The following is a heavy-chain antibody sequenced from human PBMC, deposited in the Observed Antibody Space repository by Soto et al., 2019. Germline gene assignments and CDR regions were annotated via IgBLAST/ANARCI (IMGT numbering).Heavy chain of an antibody. D-gene: IGHD4-17*01. Sequence: PSETLSLTCTVSGGSISSSSYYWGWIRQPPGKGLEWIGSIYYSGSTYYNPSLKSRVTISVDTSKNQFSLKLSSVTAADTAVYYCARLRDYGDYGNDYWGQGTLVTVSS. J-gene: IGHJ4*02. CDR2: IYYSGST. CDR1: GGSISSSSYY. V-gene: IGHV4-39*01. CDR3: ARLRDYGDYGNDY.